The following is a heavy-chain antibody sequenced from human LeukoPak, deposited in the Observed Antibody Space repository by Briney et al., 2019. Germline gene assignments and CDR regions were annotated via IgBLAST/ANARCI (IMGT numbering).Heavy chain of an antibody. V-gene: IGHV3-30*18. CDR2: ISYDGGNK. CDR3: AKDLSDSGYFQFMDD. CDR1: GFTFSSYG. Sequence: GGSLRLSCAASGFTFSSYGMHWVRQAPGKGLEWVAVISYDGGNKYYADSVKGRFIISRDNSKNTLYLQMNSLRAEDTAVYYCAKDLSDSGYFQFMDDWGQGTTVTVSS. J-gene: IGHJ6*02. D-gene: IGHD3-22*01.